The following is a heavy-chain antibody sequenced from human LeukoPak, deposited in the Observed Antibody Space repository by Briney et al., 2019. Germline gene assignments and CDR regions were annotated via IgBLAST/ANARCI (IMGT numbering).Heavy chain of an antibody. CDR1: GGSISSSSYY. J-gene: IGHJ4*02. CDR2: IYYSGST. D-gene: IGHD1-7*01. V-gene: IGHV4-39*01. Sequence: SETLSLTCTVSGGSISSSSYYWGWIRQPPGKGLEWIGYIYYSGSTYYNPSLKSRVTISVDTSKNQFSLKLTSVTAADTAVYYCARGDWKYGDFDRWGQGTLVTVSS. CDR3: ARGDWKYGDFDR.